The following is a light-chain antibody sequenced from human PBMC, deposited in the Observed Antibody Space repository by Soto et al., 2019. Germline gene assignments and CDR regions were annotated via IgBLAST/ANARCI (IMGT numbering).Light chain of an antibody. V-gene: IGKV3-11*01. CDR2: DAS. CDR3: QQRSRWPPGGT. Sequence: EIVLTQSPATLSLSPGERATLSCRASQSVSTYLAWYQQKRGQAPRLLIYDASNRATGIPARFSGSGSGTDFTLTINGLEPEDFAVYYCQQRSRWPPGGTFGGGTKVEI. CDR1: QSVSTY. J-gene: IGKJ4*01.